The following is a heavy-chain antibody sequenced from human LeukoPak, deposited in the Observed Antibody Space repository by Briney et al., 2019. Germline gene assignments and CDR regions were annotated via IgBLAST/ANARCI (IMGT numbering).Heavy chain of an antibody. Sequence: ASVKVSCKASGYTFKNYDINWVRQATGQGLEWMGWMNPNSGNTGFAQKFQDRVSMTRDTSINTAYMELTSLRSGDTAVYYCARATPGGLHGYSFDYWGQGTVDTVYS. V-gene: IGHV1-8*02. CDR2: MNPNSGNT. CDR1: GYTFKNYD. J-gene: IGHJ4*02. CDR3: ARATPGGLHGYSFDY. D-gene: IGHD5-24*01.